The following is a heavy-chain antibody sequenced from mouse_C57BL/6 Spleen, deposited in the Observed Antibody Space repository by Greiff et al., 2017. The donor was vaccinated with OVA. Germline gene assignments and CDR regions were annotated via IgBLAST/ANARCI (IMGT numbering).Heavy chain of an antibody. CDR1: GFSLTSYA. Sequence: QVQLKESGPGLVAPSQSLSITCTVSGFSLTSYAISWVRQPPGKGLEWLGVIWTGGGTNSNSALKSSPSISKANSKSKVYLKMNSLQTDDTARYYGARMSYDYDGPYWYFEVWGTGTTVTVSS. CDR2: IWTGGGT. J-gene: IGHJ1*03. CDR3: ARMSYDYDGPYWYFEV. V-gene: IGHV2-9-1*01. D-gene: IGHD2-4*01.